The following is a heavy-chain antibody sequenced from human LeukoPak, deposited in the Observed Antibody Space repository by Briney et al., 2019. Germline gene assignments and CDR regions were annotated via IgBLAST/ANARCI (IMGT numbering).Heavy chain of an antibody. CDR2: ILYDGSKK. D-gene: IGHD6-13*01. V-gene: IGHV3-30*18. CDR1: GFTFSRFG. Sequence: GGSLRLSCAASGFTFSRFGMHWVRQAPGKGLEWVAAILYDGSKKYYADSVKGRFSIYRDNSNYTLYLQMNSLRAEDTAVYYCANFEGSSQAFHIWGQGTLVTVSS. CDR3: ANFEGSSQAFHI. J-gene: IGHJ3*02.